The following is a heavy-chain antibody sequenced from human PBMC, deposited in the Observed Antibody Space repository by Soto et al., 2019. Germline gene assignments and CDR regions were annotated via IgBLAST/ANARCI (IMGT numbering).Heavy chain of an antibody. Sequence: EVQLLESGGGLVQPGGSLRLSCVGSGFFFSSYTMTWVRQAPGKGLEWVSSFSATSENTYYADSVRGQFTISRDNSKNTRFLQMNSLTAEDTAMYYCAKARDQQWVRLPFDYWGQGILVIVSS. D-gene: IGHD6-19*01. CDR2: FSATSENT. V-gene: IGHV3-23*01. CDR1: GFFFSSYT. J-gene: IGHJ4*02. CDR3: AKARDQQWVRLPFDY.